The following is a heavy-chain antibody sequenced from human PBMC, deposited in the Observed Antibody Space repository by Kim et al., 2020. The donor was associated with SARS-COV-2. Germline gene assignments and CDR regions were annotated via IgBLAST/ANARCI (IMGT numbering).Heavy chain of an antibody. CDR3: AVSGYDHYYYYYGMDV. CDR1: GGTFSSYA. CDR2: IIPIFGTA. V-gene: IGHV1-69*13. D-gene: IGHD5-12*01. Sequence: SVKVSCKASGGTFSSYAISWVRQAPGQGLEWMGGIIPIFGTANYAQKFQGRVTITADESTSTAYMELSSLRSEDTAVYYCAVSGYDHYYYYYGMDVWGQGTTVTVSS. J-gene: IGHJ6*02.